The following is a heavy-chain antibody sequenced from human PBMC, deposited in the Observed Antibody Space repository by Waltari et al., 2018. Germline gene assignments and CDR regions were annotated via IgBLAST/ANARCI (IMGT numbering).Heavy chain of an antibody. Sequence: EVQLVESGGGLVQPGRSLRLSCAASGFTFDDYAMHWVRHAPGKGLEWVSGISWNSCIIGYADSVNGRFTISRDNAKKSLYRQMNRLRAEGTALYYCAKAQLRFGELLPFDYWGQGTLVTVAS. CDR2: ISWNSCII. D-gene: IGHD3-10*01. CDR3: AKAQLRFGELLPFDY. J-gene: IGHJ4*02. V-gene: IGHV3-9*01. CDR1: GFTFDDYA.